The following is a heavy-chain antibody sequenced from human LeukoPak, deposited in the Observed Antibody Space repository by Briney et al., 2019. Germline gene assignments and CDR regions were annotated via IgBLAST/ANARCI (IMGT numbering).Heavy chain of an antibody. Sequence: ASVKVSCKASGYTFTGYYIHWVRQAPGQGLEWVGWINPNSGGAKYAQKFQDRVTMTRDTSISTAYMGLSRLRSDDTAVYYCARTNGVSHFDYWGQGTLVTVSS. V-gene: IGHV1-2*02. CDR3: ARTNGVSHFDY. J-gene: IGHJ4*02. CDR2: INPNSGGA. D-gene: IGHD2-8*01. CDR1: GYTFTGYY.